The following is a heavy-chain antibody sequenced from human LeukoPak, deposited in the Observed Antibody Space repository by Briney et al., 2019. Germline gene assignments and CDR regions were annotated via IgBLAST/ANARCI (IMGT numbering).Heavy chain of an antibody. CDR2: IIPIFGTT. CDR3: ASRYCGSANCQWGDYYYYGMDR. CDR1: GGTLSSYA. Sequence: SVKVSFRASGGTLSSYAISWVRQAPGQGLEWMGGIIPIFGTTKYSQKFQGRVTITAAESTGTAFIDLISLTSDDKAVYYCASRYCGSANCQWGDYYYYGMDRWGQGTTVTVSS. D-gene: IGHD2-2*01. J-gene: IGHJ6*02. V-gene: IGHV1-69*01.